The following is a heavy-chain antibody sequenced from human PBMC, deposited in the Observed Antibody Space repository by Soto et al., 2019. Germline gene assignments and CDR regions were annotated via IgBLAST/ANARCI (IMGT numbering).Heavy chain of an antibody. J-gene: IGHJ5*01. CDR2: ISYDGSNK. D-gene: IGHD3-10*01. V-gene: IGHV3-30*03. Sequence: GGSLRLSCAASGFTFSSYGMHWVRQAPGKGLEGVAVISYDGSNKYYADSVKGRFTISRDNSKNTLYLQMNSLRAEDTAVYYCALWFGDRGGHSRGQGTLVTVCS. CDR3: ALWFGDRGGHS. CDR1: GFTFSSYG.